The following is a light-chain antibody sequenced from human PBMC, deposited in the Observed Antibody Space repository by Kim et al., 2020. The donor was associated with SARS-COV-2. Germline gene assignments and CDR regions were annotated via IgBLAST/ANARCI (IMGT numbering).Light chain of an antibody. CDR2: DNN. V-gene: IGLV1-51*01. Sequence: QSVLTQPPSVSAAPGHKVTISCSGSSSNIGKNYVSWYQQLPGTAPKLLIYDNNKRPSGIPDRFSGSKSGTSATLGITGLQTGDEADYYCGTWDSSLSAHVVFGGGTQLTVL. CDR3: GTWDSSLSAHVV. J-gene: IGLJ2*01. CDR1: SSNIGKNY.